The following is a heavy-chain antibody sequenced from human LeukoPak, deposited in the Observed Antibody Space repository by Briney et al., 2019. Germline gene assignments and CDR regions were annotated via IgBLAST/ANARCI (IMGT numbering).Heavy chain of an antibody. CDR1: GFTFSSHS. CDR3: AKDVGKWESLHFFDY. Sequence: PGGSLRLSCAASGFTFSSHSMNWVRQAPGKGLEWVSYISSSSSARYYADSVKGRFTISRDDARNSLYLQMNSLRAEDTAVYYCAKDVGKWESLHFFDYWGQGTLVTVSS. CDR2: ISSSSSAR. D-gene: IGHD1-26*01. V-gene: IGHV3-48*01. J-gene: IGHJ4*02.